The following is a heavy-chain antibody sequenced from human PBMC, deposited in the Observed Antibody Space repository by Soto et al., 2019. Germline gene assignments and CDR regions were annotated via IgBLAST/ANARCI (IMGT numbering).Heavy chain of an antibody. J-gene: IGHJ6*02. V-gene: IGHV3-30-3*01. CDR3: GRERDALDG. CDR1: GFPFTSYA. CDR2: ISHDGGIK. Sequence: QVQLVESGGGVVQPGRSLTLSCAASGFPFTSYAIHWVRQAPGKGLEWVAVISHDGGIKHYADSVKGRFTISRDNSKKTLCLQMNSVREEDGGVCQCGRERDALDGWGQGTTVTVAS.